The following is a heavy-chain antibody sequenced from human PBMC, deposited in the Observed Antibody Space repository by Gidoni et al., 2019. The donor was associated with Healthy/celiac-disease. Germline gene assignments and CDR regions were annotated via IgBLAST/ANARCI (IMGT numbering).Heavy chain of an antibody. Sequence: QVQLVESGGGLVKPGGSLRLSCAASGFTFSDYYMSWIRQAPGKGLGWVSYISSSSSYTNYADSVKGRLTISRDNAKNSLYLQMNSLRAEDTAVYYCARNGWFGEFHNWFDPWGQGTLVTVSS. D-gene: IGHD3-10*01. CDR1: GFTFSDYY. V-gene: IGHV3-11*05. J-gene: IGHJ5*02. CDR2: ISSSSSYT. CDR3: ARNGWFGEFHNWFDP.